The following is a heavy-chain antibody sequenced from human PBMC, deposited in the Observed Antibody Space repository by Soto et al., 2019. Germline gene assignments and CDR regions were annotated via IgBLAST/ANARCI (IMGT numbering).Heavy chain of an antibody. CDR2: INHSGST. D-gene: IGHD1-26*01. V-gene: IGHV4-34*01. Sequence: SETLSLTCAVYGGSFSGYYWSWIRQPPGKGLEWIGEINHSGSTNYNPSLKSRVTISVDTSKNQFSLKLSSVTAADTAVYYCARGRVGATGCDAFDIWGQGTMVTVSS. J-gene: IGHJ3*02. CDR1: GGSFSGYY. CDR3: ARGRVGATGCDAFDI.